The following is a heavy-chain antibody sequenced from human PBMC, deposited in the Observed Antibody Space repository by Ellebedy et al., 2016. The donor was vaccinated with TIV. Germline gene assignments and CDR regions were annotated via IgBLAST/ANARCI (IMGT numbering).Heavy chain of an antibody. CDR3: ARDPGHQLFPFDY. Sequence: AASVKVSCKASGYTFTGYYMHWVRQAPGQGLEWMVWISPNRGSSDYDKKFQGRVTTTRAKFISTAYMELSRLTSDDTAVYYCARDPGHQLFPFDYWGQGTLVTVSS. V-gene: IGHV1-2*02. J-gene: IGHJ4*02. CDR2: ISPNRGSS. CDR1: GYTFTGYY. D-gene: IGHD2-2*01.